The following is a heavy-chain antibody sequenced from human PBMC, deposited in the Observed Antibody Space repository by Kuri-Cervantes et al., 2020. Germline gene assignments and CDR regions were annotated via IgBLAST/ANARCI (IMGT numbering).Heavy chain of an antibody. CDR2: IYHSGST. CDR3: ARRIIGPSSWSAFDI. D-gene: IGHD6-13*01. CDR1: GGSIGSSSYY. J-gene: IGHJ3*02. Sequence: SETLSLTCTVSGGSIGSSSYYWGWIRQPPGKGLEWIGSIYHSGSTYYNPSLKSRVTISVDTSKSQFSLKLSSVTAADTAVYYCARRIIGPSSWSAFDIWGQGTMVTVSS. V-gene: IGHV4-39*07.